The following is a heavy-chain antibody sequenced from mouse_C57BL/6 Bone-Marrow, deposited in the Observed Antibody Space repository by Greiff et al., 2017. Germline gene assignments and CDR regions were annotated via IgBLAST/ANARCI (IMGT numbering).Heavy chain of an antibody. D-gene: IGHD2-2*01. CDR1: GFTFSSYA. V-gene: IGHV5-9-1*02. Sequence: EVMLVESGAGLVKPGGSLKLSCAASGFTFSSYAMSWVRQTPEKRLEWVAYISSGGDYIYYADTVKGRFTISRDNARNTLYLQMSSLKSEDTAMYYCTRDSLLWLRRDWYFDVWGTGTTVTVSS. CDR3: TRDSLLWLRRDWYFDV. J-gene: IGHJ1*03. CDR2: ISSGGDYI.